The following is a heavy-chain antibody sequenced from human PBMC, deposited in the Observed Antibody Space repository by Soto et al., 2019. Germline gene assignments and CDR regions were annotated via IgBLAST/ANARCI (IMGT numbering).Heavy chain of an antibody. CDR1: GGSIRSNNW. J-gene: IGHJ4*02. CDR3: ARISAYLFDY. V-gene: IGHV4-4*02. CDR2: IYHSGVT. D-gene: IGHD3-16*01. Sequence: SETLSLTCAVSGGSIRSNNWWSWVRQPPGKGLEWIGEIYHSGVTNYNPSLKSRVTISVDKSKNQFYLKLSSLTAADTAVYYCARISAYLFDYWGQGTLVTVSS.